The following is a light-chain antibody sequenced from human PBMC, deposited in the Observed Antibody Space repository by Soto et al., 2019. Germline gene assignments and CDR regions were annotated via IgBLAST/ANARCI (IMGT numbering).Light chain of an antibody. CDR3: QSYDSSAVA. V-gene: IGLV1-40*01. Sequence: QSVLTQPPLVSGAPGQRVTISCTGISSNIGPTYDVHWYQQLPGTAPKLLIYGNTNRPSGVPDRFSASKSGTSASLAITGLQAGDEADYYCQSYDSSAVAFGGGTKLTVL. CDR2: GNT. CDR1: SSNIGPTYD. J-gene: IGLJ2*01.